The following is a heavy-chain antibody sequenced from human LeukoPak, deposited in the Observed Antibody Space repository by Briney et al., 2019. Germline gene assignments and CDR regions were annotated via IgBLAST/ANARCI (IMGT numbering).Heavy chain of an antibody. CDR3: ASPGYSSSWYFDY. CDR2: ISCSGGST. D-gene: IGHD6-13*01. V-gene: IGHV3-23*01. J-gene: IGHJ4*02. CDR1: GFTFSSYA. Sequence: GGSLRLSCAASGFTFSSYAMSWVRQAPGKGLEWVSAISCSGGSTYYADSVKGRFTISRDNSKNTLYLQMNSLRAEDTAVYYCASPGYSSSWYFDYWGQGTLVTVSS.